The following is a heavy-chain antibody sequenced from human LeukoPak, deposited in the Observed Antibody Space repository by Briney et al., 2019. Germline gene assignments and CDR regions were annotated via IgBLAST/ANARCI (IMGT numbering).Heavy chain of an antibody. V-gene: IGHV4-59*08. CDR2: IYYSGST. D-gene: IGHD1-26*01. CDR1: GGSISSSY. Sequence: SETLSLTCTVSGGSISSSYWSWIRQPPGKGLEWIGYIYYSGSTNYNPSLRSRVTISVDTSKNQFSLRLTSVTAADTAVYYCAGTGIVAATGGVRIDYWGQGTLVTVSS. J-gene: IGHJ4*02. CDR3: AGTGIVAATGGVRIDY.